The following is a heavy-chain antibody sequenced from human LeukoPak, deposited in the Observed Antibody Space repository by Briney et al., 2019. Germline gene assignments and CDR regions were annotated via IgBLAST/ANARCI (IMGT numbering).Heavy chain of an antibody. CDR1: GGSISSSSYY. V-gene: IGHV4-39*01. Sequence: SETLSLTCTVSGGSISSSSYYWGWIRQPPGKGLEWIGSIYYSGSTYYNPSLKGRVTISVDTSKNQFSLKLSSVTAADTAVYYCARLAAVSGYSSSWYGGWYFDLWGRGTLVTVSS. J-gene: IGHJ2*01. D-gene: IGHD6-13*01. CDR2: IYYSGST. CDR3: ARLAAVSGYSSSWYGGWYFDL.